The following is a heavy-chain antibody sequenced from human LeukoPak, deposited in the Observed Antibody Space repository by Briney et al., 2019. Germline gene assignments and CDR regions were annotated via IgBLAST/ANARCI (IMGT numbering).Heavy chain of an antibody. CDR1: GYTLTELS. J-gene: IGHJ3*02. D-gene: IGHD1-1*01. V-gene: IGHV1-24*01. Sequence: GASVKVSCKVSGYTLTELSMHWVRQAPGKGLEWMGGFDPEDGETIYAQKFQGRVTMTEDTSTDTAYMELSSLRSEDTAVYYCATVRSGTPSDAFDIWGQGTMVTVSS. CDR2: FDPEDGET. CDR3: ATVRSGTPSDAFDI.